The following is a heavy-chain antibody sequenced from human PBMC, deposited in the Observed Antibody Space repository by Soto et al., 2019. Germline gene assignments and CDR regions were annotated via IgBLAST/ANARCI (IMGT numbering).Heavy chain of an antibody. CDR3: ATLPSLLWFGDPPNWFDP. CDR2: IYYSGST. D-gene: IGHD3-10*01. CDR1: GGSISSSSYY. Sequence: QLQLQESGPGLVKPSETLSLTCTVSGGSISSSSYYWGWIRQPPGKGLEWIGSIYYSGSTYYNPSLKSRVTISVDTPKNQVSLKLSAVTAADTAVYYCATLPSLLWFGDPPNWFDPWGQGTLVTVSS. V-gene: IGHV4-39*01. J-gene: IGHJ5*02.